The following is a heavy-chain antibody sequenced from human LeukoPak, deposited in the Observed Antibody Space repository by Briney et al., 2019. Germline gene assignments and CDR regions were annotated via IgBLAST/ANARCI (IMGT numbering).Heavy chain of an antibody. J-gene: IGHJ4*02. CDR3: ARDTMIYGDYFDY. CDR2: ISAYNGNT. D-gene: IGHD3-22*01. Sequence: ASVKVSCKASGYTFINYGISWVRQAPGQGLEWMGWISAYNGNTNYAQKLQGRVTMTTDTSTSTAYMELRSLRSDDTAVCYCARDTMIYGDYFDYWGQGTLVTVSS. CDR1: GYTFINYG. V-gene: IGHV1-18*01.